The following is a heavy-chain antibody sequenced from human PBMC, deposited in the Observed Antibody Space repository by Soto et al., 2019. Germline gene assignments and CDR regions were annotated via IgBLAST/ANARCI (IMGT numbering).Heavy chain of an antibody. V-gene: IGHV3-53*04. J-gene: IGHJ2*01. D-gene: IGHD4-17*01. CDR3: ARVITVTRPISTSYWYFDL. CDR2: IYSGGST. Sequence: EVQLVESGGGLVQPGGSLRLSCAASGFTVSSNYMSWVRQAPGKGLEWVSVIYSGGSTYYADSVKGRFTISRHNSKNTLYLQMNSLRAEDTAVYYCARVITVTRPISTSYWYFDLWGRGTLVTVSS. CDR1: GFTVSSNY.